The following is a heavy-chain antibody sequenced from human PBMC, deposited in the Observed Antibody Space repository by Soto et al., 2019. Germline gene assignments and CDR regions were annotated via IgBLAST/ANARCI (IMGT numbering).Heavy chain of an antibody. D-gene: IGHD3-16*02. Sequence: ASVKVSCKASGYTFTSYGISWVRQAPGQELEWMGWISAYNGNTNYAQKLQGGVTMTTDTSTSTAYMELRSLRSDDTAVYYCARGITFGGVIPYYYGMDVWGQGTTVTVSS. J-gene: IGHJ6*02. CDR1: GYTFTSYG. CDR2: ISAYNGNT. CDR3: ARGITFGGVIPYYYGMDV. V-gene: IGHV1-18*04.